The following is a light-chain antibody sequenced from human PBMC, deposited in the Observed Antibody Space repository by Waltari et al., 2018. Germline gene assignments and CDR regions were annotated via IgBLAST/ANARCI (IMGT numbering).Light chain of an antibody. CDR1: ETISSW. J-gene: IGKJ1*01. Sequence: DIQMTQSPSTLSASVGDRVTITCRASETISSWLAWYQHRPGKAPNLLIYKASRLGSGVPSRFSGSGSGTEFTLTISSLQPEDFATYYCQQFNTYPWTFGQGTKVDI. CDR3: QQFNTYPWT. V-gene: IGKV1-5*03. CDR2: KAS.